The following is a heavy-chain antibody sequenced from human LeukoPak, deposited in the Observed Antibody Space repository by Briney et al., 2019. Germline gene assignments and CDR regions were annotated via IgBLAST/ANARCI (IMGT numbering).Heavy chain of an antibody. V-gene: IGHV3-15*05. CDR1: GFDFSDAW. Sequence: GGSLRLSCATSGFDFSDAWMSWVRQAPGKGLEWVGRIKRKTHGGTTQYGAPVKGRFAIPRDDSKNTLYLQMNSLTTEDTGVYFCTTEVVVTSYFDFWGHGALVTVSS. CDR2: IKRKTHGGTT. CDR3: TTEVVVTSYFDF. J-gene: IGHJ4*01. D-gene: IGHD2-21*02.